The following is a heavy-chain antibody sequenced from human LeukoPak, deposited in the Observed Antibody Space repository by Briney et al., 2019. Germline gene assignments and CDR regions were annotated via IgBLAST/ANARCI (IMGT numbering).Heavy chain of an antibody. CDR3: ARASKWIQLWPGRDWFDP. Sequence: SQTLSLTCTVSGGSISSGSYYWSWIRQPAGKGLEWIGRIYTSGSTNYNPSLKFKSRLTISVDTSKNQFSLKLSSVTAADTAVYYCARASKWIQLWPGRDWFDPWGQGTLVTVSS. CDR1: GGSISSGSYY. D-gene: IGHD5-18*01. V-gene: IGHV4-61*02. J-gene: IGHJ5*02. CDR2: IYTSGST.